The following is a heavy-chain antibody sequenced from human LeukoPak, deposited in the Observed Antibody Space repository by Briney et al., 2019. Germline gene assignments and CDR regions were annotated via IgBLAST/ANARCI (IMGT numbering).Heavy chain of an antibody. CDR3: ARSVSSTVADY. J-gene: IGHJ4*02. CDR2: IYYSGST. Sequence: SETLPLTCTVSGGSISSSSYYWGWIRQPPGKGLEWIGSIYYSGSTYYNPSLKSRVTISVDTSKNQFSLKLSSVTAADTAVYYCARSVSSTVADYWGQGTLVTVSS. D-gene: IGHD4-17*01. V-gene: IGHV4-39*01. CDR1: GGSISSSSYY.